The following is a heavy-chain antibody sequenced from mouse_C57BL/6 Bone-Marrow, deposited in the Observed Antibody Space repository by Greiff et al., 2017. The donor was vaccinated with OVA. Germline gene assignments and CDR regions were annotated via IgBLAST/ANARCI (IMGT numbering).Heavy chain of an antibody. J-gene: IGHJ4*01. Sequence: VQLQESGAELARPGASVKLSCKASGYTFTSYGLSWVKQRTGQGLEWIGEIYPRSGNTYYNEKFKGKATLTADKSSSTAYMELRSLTSEDSAVYFCLYGNVLYAMDYWGQGTSVTVSS. CDR2: IYPRSGNT. CDR1: GYTFTSYG. CDR3: LYGNVLYAMDY. V-gene: IGHV1-81*01. D-gene: IGHD2-10*02.